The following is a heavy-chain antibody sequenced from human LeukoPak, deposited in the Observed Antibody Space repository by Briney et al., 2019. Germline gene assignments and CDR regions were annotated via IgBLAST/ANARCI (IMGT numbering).Heavy chain of an antibody. CDR1: GYTFTSYG. J-gene: IGHJ6*02. CDR3: ARDRHDFWSGYYSPGQYYYGMDV. D-gene: IGHD3-3*01. CDR2: ISAYNGNT. Sequence: ASVKVSCKASGYTFTSYGISWVRQAPGQGLEWMGWISAYNGNTNYAQKLQGRVTMTTDTSTSTAYMELRSLRSDDTAVYYCARDRHDFWSGYYSPGQYYYGMDVWGQGTTVTVSS. V-gene: IGHV1-18*01.